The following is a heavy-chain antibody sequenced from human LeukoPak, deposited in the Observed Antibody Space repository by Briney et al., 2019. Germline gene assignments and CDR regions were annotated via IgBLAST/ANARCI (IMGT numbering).Heavy chain of an antibody. CDR2: INTNTGNP. Sequence: VSVKVSCKASGYTFTSYAVNWVRQAPGQGLEWMGWINTNTGNPTYAQGFTGRFVFSLDTSVSTAYLQISSLKAEDTAVYYCARGLSCSGGSCYDYWGQGTLVTVSS. CDR1: GYTFTSYA. V-gene: IGHV7-4-1*02. CDR3: ARGLSCSGGSCYDY. J-gene: IGHJ4*02. D-gene: IGHD2-15*01.